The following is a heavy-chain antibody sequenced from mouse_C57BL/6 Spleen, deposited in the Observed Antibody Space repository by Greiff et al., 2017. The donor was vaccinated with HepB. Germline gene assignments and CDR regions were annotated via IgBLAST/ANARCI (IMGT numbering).Heavy chain of an antibody. D-gene: IGHD1-1*01. Sequence: EVMLVESGGGLVKPGGSLKLSCAASGFTFSSYAMSWVRQTPEKRLEWVAPISDGGSYTYYPDNVKGRFTISRDNAKNNLDLQMSHLKSEDTAMYYCTSDEATVAPFAYWGQGTLVTVSA. CDR1: GFTFSSYA. CDR2: ISDGGSYT. CDR3: TSDEATVAPFAY. V-gene: IGHV5-4*03. J-gene: IGHJ3*01.